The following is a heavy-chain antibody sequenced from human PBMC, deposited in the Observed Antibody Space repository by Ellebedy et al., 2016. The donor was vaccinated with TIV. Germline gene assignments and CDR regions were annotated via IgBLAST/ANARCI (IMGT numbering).Heavy chain of an antibody. CDR1: GDSVSSNSAA. CDR3: AREGQQESVAGTLYYYYGMDV. V-gene: IGHV6-1*01. D-gene: IGHD6-19*01. CDR2: TYYMSKWNN. Sequence: SQTLSLTCAISGDSVSSNSAAWNWIRLSPSRGLEWLGRTYYMSKWNNDYAVSVGGRITINPDTSRNQFSLELNSVTTEDTAVYFCAREGQQESVAGTLYYYYGMDVWGQGTTVTVSS. J-gene: IGHJ6*02.